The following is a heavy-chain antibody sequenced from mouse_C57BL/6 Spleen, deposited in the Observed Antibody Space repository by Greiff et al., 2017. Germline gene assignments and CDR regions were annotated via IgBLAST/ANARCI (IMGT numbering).Heavy chain of an antibody. D-gene: IGHD4-1*01. V-gene: IGHV1-50*01. CDR3: ARPPLGFDY. J-gene: IGHJ2*01. CDR1: GYTFTSYW. CDR2: IDPSDSYT. Sequence: QVQLQQPGAELVKPGASVKLSCKASGYTFTSYWMQWVKQRPGQGLEWIGEIDPSDSYTNYNQKFKGKATLTVDTSSSTAYMQLSSLTSEDSAVYYCARPPLGFDYWGQGTTLTVSS.